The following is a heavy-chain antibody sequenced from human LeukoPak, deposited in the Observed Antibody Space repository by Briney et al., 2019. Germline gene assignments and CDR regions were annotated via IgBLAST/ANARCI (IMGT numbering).Heavy chain of an antibody. CDR2: IYYTGST. CDR3: AREWELYFDY. Sequence: SETLSLTCTVSGGSISGSSYYWGWIRQPPGKGLEWIGSIYYTGSTNYNPSLRSRVSISVDTSGNQFSLKLSSVTAADTAVYYCAREWELYFDYWGQGTLVTVSS. CDR1: GGSISGSSYY. V-gene: IGHV4-39*02. J-gene: IGHJ4*02. D-gene: IGHD1-26*01.